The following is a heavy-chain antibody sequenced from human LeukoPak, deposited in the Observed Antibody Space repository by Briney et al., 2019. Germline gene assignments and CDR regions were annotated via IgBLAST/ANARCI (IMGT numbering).Heavy chain of an antibody. CDR3: AKDLAVRGAHW. Sequence: GGSLRLSCAASGFTFSSYAMSWVRQAPGKGLEWVSAISGSGGSTYYADSVKGRFTISRDNPKNTLYLQMNSLRAEDTAVYYCAKDLAVRGAHWWGQGTLVTVSS. D-gene: IGHD3-10*01. V-gene: IGHV3-23*01. J-gene: IGHJ4*02. CDR2: ISGSGGST. CDR1: GFTFSSYA.